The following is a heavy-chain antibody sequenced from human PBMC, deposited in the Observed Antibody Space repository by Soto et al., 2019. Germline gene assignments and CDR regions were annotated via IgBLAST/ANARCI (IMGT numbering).Heavy chain of an antibody. D-gene: IGHD4-4*01. Sequence: EGSLRLSCAASGFTFRNYAMSWVRQAPGKGLEWVSTVSGSSANTYYADSVKGRFTISRDNSKNTLYLQTNSLRAEDTAIYYCAKDAMTVPDTNYFDYWGRGTLVTVSS. CDR3: AKDAMTVPDTNYFDY. CDR1: GFTFRNYA. CDR2: VSGSSANT. J-gene: IGHJ4*02. V-gene: IGHV3-23*01.